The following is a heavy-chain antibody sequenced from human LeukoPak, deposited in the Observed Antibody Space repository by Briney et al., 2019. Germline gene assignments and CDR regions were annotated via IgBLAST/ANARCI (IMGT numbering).Heavy chain of an antibody. D-gene: IGHD3-22*01. CDR3: ARGYYYDSSSYFDFDY. Sequence: ASVKVSCKASGYTFTGYYMHWVRQAPGQGLEWMGWIDPNSGGTKYAQKFQGRVTMTRDTSISTANMELSRLRSDDTAVYYCARGYYYDSSSYFDFDYWGQGTLVTVSS. CDR1: GYTFTGYY. CDR2: IDPNSGGT. V-gene: IGHV1-2*02. J-gene: IGHJ4*02.